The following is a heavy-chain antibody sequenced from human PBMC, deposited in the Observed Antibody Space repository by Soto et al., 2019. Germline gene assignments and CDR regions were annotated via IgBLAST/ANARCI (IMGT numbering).Heavy chain of an antibody. CDR3: ARDKQDYDYIWGSYRFSPDI. Sequence: GGSLRLSCAASGFTFSRYWMSWVRQAPGKGQEWVANIKQDGSEKYYVDSVKGRFTISRDNAKNSLYLQMNSLRAEDTAVYYCARDKQDYDYIWGSYRFSPDIWGQGTMLTVSS. J-gene: IGHJ3*02. CDR2: IKQDGSEK. CDR1: GFTFSRYW. V-gene: IGHV3-7*01. D-gene: IGHD3-16*02.